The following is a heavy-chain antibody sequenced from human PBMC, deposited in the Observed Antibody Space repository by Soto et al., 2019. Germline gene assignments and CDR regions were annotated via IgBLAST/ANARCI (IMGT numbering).Heavy chain of an antibody. J-gene: IGHJ4*02. CDR3: ARGHFGRDY. CDR2: INQEGSEE. D-gene: IGHD2-15*01. Sequence: EVQLVESGGGLVQPGGSLRLSCVVSGFTFRSHWMSWVRQAPGKGLVWVADINQEGSEEYYVDSVKGRFTVSRDNAKNSLYLQMNIRIAEDTAVYYCARGHFGRDYWGQGTLVIVSP. V-gene: IGHV3-7*05. CDR1: GFTFRSHW.